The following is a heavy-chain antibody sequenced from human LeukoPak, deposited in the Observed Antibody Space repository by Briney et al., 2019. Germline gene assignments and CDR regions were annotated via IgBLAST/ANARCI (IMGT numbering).Heavy chain of an antibody. V-gene: IGHV3-23*01. CDR1: GFTFSSYA. CDR2: ISGSGGST. J-gene: IGHJ4*02. Sequence: EGSLRLSCAASGFTFSSYAMSWVRQAPGKGLEWVSAISGSGGSTYYADSVKGRFTISRDNSKNTLYLQMNSLRAEDTAVYYCARAEPYLKYFDYWGQGTLVTVSS. D-gene: IGHD1-26*01. CDR3: ARAEPYLKYFDY.